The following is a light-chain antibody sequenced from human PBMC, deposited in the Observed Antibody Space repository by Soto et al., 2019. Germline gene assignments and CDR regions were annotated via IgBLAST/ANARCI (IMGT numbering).Light chain of an antibody. CDR3: MQDLQTPWT. V-gene: IGKV2-28*01. CDR2: LGS. J-gene: IGKJ1*01. Sequence: DIVMTQSPLSLPVTPGEPASISCRSSQSLLHKNGFNYLDWYLQKPGQSPQLLIFLGSNRASGVPDRFSGSGSGTDFTLKISRVEAEDVGVYYCMQDLQTPWTFGQGTKVDIK. CDR1: QSLLHKNGFNY.